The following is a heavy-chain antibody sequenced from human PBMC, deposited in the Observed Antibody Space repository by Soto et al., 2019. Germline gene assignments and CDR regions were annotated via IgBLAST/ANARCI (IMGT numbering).Heavy chain of an antibody. V-gene: IGHV3-23*01. J-gene: IGHJ6*02. CDR1: GFTFSSYA. Sequence: HPGGSLRLSCAASGFTFSSYAMSWVRQAPGKGLEWVSAISGSGGSTYYADSVKGRFTISRDNSKNTLYLQMNSLRAEDTAVYYCAKQACPSPRIKSYYYYYGMGVWGQGTTVTVSS. CDR3: AKQACPSPRIKSYYYYYGMGV. CDR2: ISGSGGST.